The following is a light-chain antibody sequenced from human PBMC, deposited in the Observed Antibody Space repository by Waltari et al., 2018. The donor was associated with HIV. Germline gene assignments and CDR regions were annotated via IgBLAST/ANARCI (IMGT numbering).Light chain of an antibody. Sequence: SYELTQPSSVSVSPGQTARITCSGDLLAKKYVRWFQQKPGQAPVLVMYKDSERPSGIPARLSGASSGTTVSLTIGGAQVDDEADYYCYSAADNSGLFGGGTKLTVL. CDR2: KDS. CDR3: YSAADNSGL. J-gene: IGLJ3*02. CDR1: LLAKKY. V-gene: IGLV3-27*01.